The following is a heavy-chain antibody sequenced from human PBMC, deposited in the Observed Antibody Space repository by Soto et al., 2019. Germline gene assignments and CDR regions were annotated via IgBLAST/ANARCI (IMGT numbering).Heavy chain of an antibody. V-gene: IGHV3-23*01. J-gene: IGHJ4*02. CDR1: GFTFSSYA. Sequence: PGGSLRLSCAASGFTFSSYAMSWVRQAPGKGLEWVSAISGSGGSTSYADSVKGRFSISRDNSKNTLYLQMNGLRGEDTARYYCAKARCITTDCYVPDYWGQGTLVTVSS. CDR2: ISGSGGST. CDR3: AKARCITTDCYVPDY. D-gene: IGHD3-10*01.